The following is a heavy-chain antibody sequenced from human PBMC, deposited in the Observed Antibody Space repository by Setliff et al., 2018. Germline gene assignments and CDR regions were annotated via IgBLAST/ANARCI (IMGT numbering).Heavy chain of an antibody. CDR3: ARNWATAQHYYYGMDV. V-gene: IGHV3-33*01. CDR2: IWNDGSTK. D-gene: IGHD2-21*02. Sequence: HPGGSLRLSCVASRFTFSNYGMHWVRQAPGKGLEWVALIWNDGSTKFYGDSVKGRFTISRDNSKNTLYLQMDTLRAEDTAVYYCARNWATAQHYYYGMDVWGQGTTVTVSS. CDR1: RFTFSNYG. J-gene: IGHJ6*02.